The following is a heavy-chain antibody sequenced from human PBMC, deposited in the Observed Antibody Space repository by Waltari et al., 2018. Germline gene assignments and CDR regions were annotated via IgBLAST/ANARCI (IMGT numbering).Heavy chain of an antibody. J-gene: IGHJ4*02. Sequence: WWCWARQPAGEGLEWVGQVLDSGRTNYNASCASRVTISRDTSTHQFSLKMTSATAADTALYYCARDRGRGLYLDTWGQGILVTVSP. CDR3: ARDRGRGLYLDT. V-gene: IGHV4-4*02. D-gene: IGHD2-15*01. CDR2: VLDSGRT. CDR1: W.